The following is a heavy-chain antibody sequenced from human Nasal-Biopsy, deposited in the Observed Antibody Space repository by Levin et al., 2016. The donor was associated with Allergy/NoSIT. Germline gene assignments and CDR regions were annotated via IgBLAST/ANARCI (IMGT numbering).Heavy chain of an antibody. D-gene: IGHD1-14*01. CDR3: AKGDYDNNRSPDY. Sequence: GESLKISCAASGYTFSSYAIAWVRHIPGKGLEYVSTISAGGGATYYPDPVMGRFTISRDNPKNTLYLQMNSLRAEDTAVYYCAKGDYDNNRSPDYWGQGTLVTVSS. CDR2: ISAGGGAT. CDR1: GYTFSSYA. J-gene: IGHJ4*02. V-gene: IGHV3-23*01.